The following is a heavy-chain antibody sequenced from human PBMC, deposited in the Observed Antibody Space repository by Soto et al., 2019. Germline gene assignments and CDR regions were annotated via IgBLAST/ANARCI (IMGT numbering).Heavy chain of an antibody. CDR3: AKDAVYNDGLWLVSD. V-gene: IGHV3-23*01. CDR2: ITGGGST. D-gene: IGHD2-21*01. CDR1: GFTFNYA. Sequence: GGSLRLSCVGSGFTFNYAIMWVRQAPGKGQEWVSGITGGGSTEYIASVKGRFTISRDNSENTVYLQMNSLRAEDTAMYYCAKDAVYNDGLWLVSDWGRGTLVTVSS. J-gene: IGHJ4*02.